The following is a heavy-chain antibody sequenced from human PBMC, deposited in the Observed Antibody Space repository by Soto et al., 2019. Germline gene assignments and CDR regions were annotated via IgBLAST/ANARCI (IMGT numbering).Heavy chain of an antibody. V-gene: IGHV3-23*01. CDR2: ISGSGDNT. D-gene: IGHD1-1*01. CDR1: GFTFSNYV. CDR3: AKLPLVLDLGFDY. J-gene: IGHJ4*02. Sequence: EVHLLYSGGGLVQPGGSLRLSCAASGFTFSNYVISWVRQAPVKGLEWVSSISGSGDNTYYADSVKGRFTISRDNSKNTRFLQMNSLRAEDTAVYYCAKLPLVLDLGFDYWGQGTLVTVAS.